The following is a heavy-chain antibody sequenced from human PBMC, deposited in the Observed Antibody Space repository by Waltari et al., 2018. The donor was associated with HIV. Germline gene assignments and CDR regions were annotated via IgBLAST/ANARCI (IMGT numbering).Heavy chain of an antibody. CDR1: GRSFSSYY. J-gene: IGHJ4*02. V-gene: IGHV4-34*01. Sequence: QMQLQQWGAGLLKSSETLSLTCAVYGRSFSSYYWTWIRQPPGKGLEWIGEINHTGRTNYNPSLKSRVTISVDTSKNQFSLNVTSVTAVDTAVYYCARGYYYDGSPLPSDYWGQGTLVTVSS. D-gene: IGHD3-22*01. CDR2: INHTGRT. CDR3: ARGYYYDGSPLPSDY.